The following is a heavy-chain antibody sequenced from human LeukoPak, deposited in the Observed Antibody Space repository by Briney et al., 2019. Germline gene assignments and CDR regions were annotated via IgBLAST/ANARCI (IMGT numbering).Heavy chain of an antibody. V-gene: IGHV4-34*01. Sequence: PSETLSLTLAVYGGSFSGYYWSWIRQPPGKGLEWIGEINHRGSTNYNPSLMSRVTISVDTSKNQFSLTLRSVTGADKAVYYCARSPGRTPRITIFGVVSGTYYMDVWGKGTTVTVSS. CDR1: GGSFSGYY. CDR3: ARSPGRTPRITIFGVVSGTYYMDV. D-gene: IGHD3-3*01. J-gene: IGHJ6*03. CDR2: INHRGST.